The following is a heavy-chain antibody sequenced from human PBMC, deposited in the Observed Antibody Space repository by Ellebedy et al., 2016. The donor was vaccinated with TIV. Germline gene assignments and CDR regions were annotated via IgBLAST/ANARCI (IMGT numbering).Heavy chain of an antibody. Sequence: SETLSLTCTVSGGSISSYYWSWIRQPAGKGLEWIGRIYTSGSTNYNPSLKSRVTMSVDTSKNQFSLKLSSLTAAATAVYYCARGFSLYYYGSGIVVGYGMDVWGQGTTVTVSS. D-gene: IGHD3-10*01. CDR3: ARGFSLYYYGSGIVVGYGMDV. J-gene: IGHJ6*02. CDR2: IYTSGST. CDR1: GGSISSYY. V-gene: IGHV4-4*07.